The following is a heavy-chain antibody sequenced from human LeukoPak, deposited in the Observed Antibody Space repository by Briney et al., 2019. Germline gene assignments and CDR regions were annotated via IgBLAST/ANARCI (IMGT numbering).Heavy chain of an antibody. V-gene: IGHV1-2*02. J-gene: IGHJ5*02. D-gene: IGHD2-21*01. CDR2: VNPSSGGP. CDR3: ARDSEDQLLQNYFDA. CDR1: GYSFTGHY. Sequence: GASVNVSCKASGYSFTGHYIHWVRPAPGQGLEWIGWVNPSSGGPDYAQKFKGRVTVTRDTSISTAYMELSRLTADDTAVYYCARDSEDQLLQNYFDAWGQGTLVIVSS.